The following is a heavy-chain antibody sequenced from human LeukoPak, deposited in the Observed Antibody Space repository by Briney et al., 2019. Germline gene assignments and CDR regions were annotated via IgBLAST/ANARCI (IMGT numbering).Heavy chain of an antibody. CDR2: IKPSGGST. CDR3: ARIRDGYNDAYDI. CDR1: GYTFTSYY. V-gene: IGHV1-46*01. Sequence: ASVKVSCKASGYTFTSYYMHWVRQAPGQGLEWMGIIKPSGGSTTYAQKFQGRVTMTRDTSTSTVYMELSSLRSEDTAVYYCARIRDGYNDAYDIWGQGTMVTVPS. D-gene: IGHD5-24*01. J-gene: IGHJ3*02.